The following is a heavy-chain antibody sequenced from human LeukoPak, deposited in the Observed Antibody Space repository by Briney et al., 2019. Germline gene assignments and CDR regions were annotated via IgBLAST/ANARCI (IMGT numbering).Heavy chain of an antibody. CDR1: GFTFSSYA. CDR2: ISYDGSNK. V-gene: IGHV3-30-3*01. J-gene: IGHJ4*02. CDR3: AKELSITMVRGIDY. Sequence: PGRSLRLSCAASGFTFSSYAMHWVRQAPGKGLEWVAVISYDGSNKYYADSVKGRFTISRDNSKNTLYLQMNSLRAEDTAVYYCAKELSITMVRGIDYWGQGTLVTVSS. D-gene: IGHD3-10*01.